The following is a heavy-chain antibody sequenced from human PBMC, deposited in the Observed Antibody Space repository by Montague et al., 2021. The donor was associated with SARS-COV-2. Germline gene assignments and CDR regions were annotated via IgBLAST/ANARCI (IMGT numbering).Heavy chain of an antibody. J-gene: IGHJ5*02. CDR3: ARGADYDFWSGFLRYKWLDP. D-gene: IGHD3-3*01. CDR2: INHSCST. V-gene: IGHV4-34*01. CDR1: GGSLSGYY. Sequence: SETLSLTCAVYGGSLSGYYWAWIRQTPAKGLEWIGEINHSCSTNYNPSLKSRLTISVDTSKKQFSLKLNSMTAADTAVYYCARGADYDFWSGFLRYKWLDPWGLGTPVTVSS.